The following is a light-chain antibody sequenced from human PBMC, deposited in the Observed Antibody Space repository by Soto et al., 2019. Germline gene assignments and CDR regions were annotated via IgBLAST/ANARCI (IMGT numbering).Light chain of an antibody. V-gene: IGKV1-5*01. CDR2: DVS. Sequence: IQLTQSPSTLSSSVGDRVTITCRASQSITSWLAWYQQKPGQAPRLLIYDVSSLQSGVPSRFSGSGSAKEFTLTISRRQPDDFATYYCQQYESYWTFGQGTKWIS. J-gene: IGKJ1*01. CDR1: QSITSW. CDR3: QQYESYWT.